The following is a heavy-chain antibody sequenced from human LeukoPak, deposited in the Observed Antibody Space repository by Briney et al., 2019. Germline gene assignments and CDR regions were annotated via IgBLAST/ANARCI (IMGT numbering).Heavy chain of an antibody. CDR1: GFSFSAYW. V-gene: IGHV3-7*01. CDR2: IKPDGSET. CDR3: ARGKRYYDSSGYWHYYGMDV. D-gene: IGHD3-22*01. Sequence: PGGSLRLSCAASGFSFSAYWMTWVRQAPGEGLEWVANIKPDGSETYYVDPVRGRFTISRDNSKNTLYLQMNSLRAEDTAVYYCARGKRYYDSSGYWHYYGMDVWGQGTTVTVSS. J-gene: IGHJ6*02.